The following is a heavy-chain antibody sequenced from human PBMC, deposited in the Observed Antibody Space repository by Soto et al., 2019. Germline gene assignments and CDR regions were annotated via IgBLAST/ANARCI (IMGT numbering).Heavy chain of an antibody. CDR1: GGSFSGYY. Sequence: PSETLSLTCAVYGGSFSGYYWSWIRQPPGKGLEWIGEINHSGSTNYNPSLKSRVTISVDTSKNQFSLKLSSVTAADTAVYYCARRKRGYSYGGAFDIWGQGTMVS. CDR2: INHSGST. CDR3: ARRKRGYSYGGAFDI. V-gene: IGHV4-34*01. D-gene: IGHD5-18*01. J-gene: IGHJ3*02.